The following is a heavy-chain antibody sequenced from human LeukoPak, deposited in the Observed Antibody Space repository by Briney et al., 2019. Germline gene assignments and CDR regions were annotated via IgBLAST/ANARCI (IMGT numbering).Heavy chain of an antibody. J-gene: IGHJ4*02. CDR1: GGSISSYY. D-gene: IGHD3-9*01. CDR3: AGTFYDILTRLPFPDY. Sequence: PSETLSLTCTVSGGSISSYYWSWIRQPPGKGLEWIGYICYSGSTNYNPSLKSRVTISVDTSKNQFSLKLSSVTAADTAVYYCAGTFYDILTRLPFPDYWGQGTLVTVSS. V-gene: IGHV4-59*01. CDR2: ICYSGST.